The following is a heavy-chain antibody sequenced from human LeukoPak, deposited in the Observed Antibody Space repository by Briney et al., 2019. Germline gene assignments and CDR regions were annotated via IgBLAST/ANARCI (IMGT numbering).Heavy chain of an antibody. CDR2: FYYDGST. Sequence: SETLSLTCTVPGVSFTSSDFYWAWVRRPPGKGLEWVGSFYYDGSTYYRPSLKSRVTISVDTSKNQFSLKLSSVTAADTAVYYCARGRRLLWFGGPSQYNSFDPWGQGTLVTVSS. D-gene: IGHD3-10*01. J-gene: IGHJ5*02. CDR1: GVSFTSSDFY. CDR3: ARGRRLLWFGGPSQYNSFDP. V-gene: IGHV4-39*07.